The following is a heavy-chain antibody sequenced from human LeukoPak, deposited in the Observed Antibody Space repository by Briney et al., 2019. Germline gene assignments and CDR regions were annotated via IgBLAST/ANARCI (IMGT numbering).Heavy chain of an antibody. D-gene: IGHD7-27*01. J-gene: IGHJ5*02. Sequence: PSETLSLTCTVSGGSISSSSYYWGWIRQPPGKGLEWIGSIYYSGSTYYNPSLKSRVTISVDTSKNQFSLKLSSVTAADTAVYYCARHGAELGIYLVPYWFDPWGQGTLVTVSS. V-gene: IGHV4-39*01. CDR3: ARHGAELGIYLVPYWFDP. CDR1: GGSISSSSYY. CDR2: IYYSGST.